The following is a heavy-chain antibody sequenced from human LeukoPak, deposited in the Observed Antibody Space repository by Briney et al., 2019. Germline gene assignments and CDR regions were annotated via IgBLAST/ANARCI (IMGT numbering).Heavy chain of an antibody. CDR1: GFTFDDYA. Sequence: GRSLRLSCAASGFTFDDYAMHWVRQAPGKGLEWVSGISWNSGSIGYADSVKGRFTIPRDNAKNSLYLQMNSLRAEDMALYYCAKDQGIAAAGSFDYWGQGTLVTVSS. D-gene: IGHD6-13*01. V-gene: IGHV3-9*03. J-gene: IGHJ4*02. CDR2: ISWNSGSI. CDR3: AKDQGIAAAGSFDY.